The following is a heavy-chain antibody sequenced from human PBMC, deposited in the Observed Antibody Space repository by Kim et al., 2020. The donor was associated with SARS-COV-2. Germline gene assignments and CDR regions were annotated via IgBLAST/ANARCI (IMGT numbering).Heavy chain of an antibody. CDR3: ARTTRIAAAPDAFDI. CDR2: IFSNDEK. D-gene: IGHD6-13*01. CDR1: GFSLSNARMG. V-gene: IGHV2-26*01. J-gene: IGHJ3*02. Sequence: SGPTLVNPTETLTLTCTVSGFSLSNARMGVSWIRQPPGKALEWLAHIFSNDEKSYSTSLKSRLTISKDTSKSQVVLTMTNMDPVDTATYYCARTTRIAAAPDAFDIWGQGTMVTVSS.